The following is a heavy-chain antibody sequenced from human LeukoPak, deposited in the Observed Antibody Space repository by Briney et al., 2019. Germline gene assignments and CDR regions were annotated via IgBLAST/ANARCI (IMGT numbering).Heavy chain of an antibody. D-gene: IGHD3-22*01. J-gene: IGHJ4*02. CDR1: GGSISSYY. Sequence: PSETLSLTCTVSGGSISSYYWSWLRQPPGKGLEWIGYIYYSGSTNYNPSLKRGVTISVDTSKTQFSLKLSSVTAADTAVYYCARGQVVVRWAYYFDYWGQGTLVTVSS. CDR3: ARGQVVVRWAYYFDY. V-gene: IGHV4-59*01. CDR2: IYYSGST.